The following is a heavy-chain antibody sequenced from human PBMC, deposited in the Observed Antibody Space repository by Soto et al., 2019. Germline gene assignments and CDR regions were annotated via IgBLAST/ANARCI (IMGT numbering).Heavy chain of an antibody. CDR2: IYYSGST. CDR1: GGSISSGGYY. V-gene: IGHV4-31*03. Sequence: SETLSLTCTVSGGSISSGGYYWSWIRQHPGKGLEWIGYIYYSGSTYYNPSLKSRVTISVDTSKNQFSLKLSSVTAADTAVYYCARERPSGYESAVDYWGQGTLVTVSS. D-gene: IGHD5-12*01. J-gene: IGHJ4*02. CDR3: ARERPSGYESAVDY.